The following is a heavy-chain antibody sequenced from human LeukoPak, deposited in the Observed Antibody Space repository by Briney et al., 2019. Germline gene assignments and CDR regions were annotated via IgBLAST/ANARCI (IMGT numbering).Heavy chain of an antibody. CDR1: GFTFSSYA. V-gene: IGHV3-30-3*01. D-gene: IGHD3-10*01. CDR2: ISYDGSNK. CDR3: ARDDRVNNVLLWFGEYNGRDAFDI. J-gene: IGHJ3*02. Sequence: PGGSLRLSCAASGFTFSSYAMPWVRQAPGKGLEWVAVISYDGSNKYYADSVKGRFTISRDNSKNTLYLQMNSLRAEDTAVYYCARDDRVNNVLLWFGEYNGRDAFDIWGQGTMVTVSS.